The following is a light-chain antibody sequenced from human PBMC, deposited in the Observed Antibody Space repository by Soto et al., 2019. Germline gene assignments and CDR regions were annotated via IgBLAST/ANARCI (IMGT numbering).Light chain of an antibody. J-gene: IGLJ2*01. CDR3: SSFAGGGNPVL. CDR2: EVT. Sequence: QSVPTQPPSVSRSLGQSVTISCTGTSSDVGGYNYVSWHQQHPGKAPKVMIYEVTKRPPGVPDRFSGSKSGNTASLTVSGLQAEDEAYYYCSSFAGGGNPVLLGGGTKLTVL. CDR1: SSDVGGYNY. V-gene: IGLV2-8*02.